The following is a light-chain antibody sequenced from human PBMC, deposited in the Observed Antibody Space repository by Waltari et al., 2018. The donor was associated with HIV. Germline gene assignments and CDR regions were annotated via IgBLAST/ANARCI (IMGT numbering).Light chain of an antibody. CDR1: NIRSKN. Sequence: YQLTQALSVSVAPGQTATVTCQGDNIRSKNVRWHQQKPGQAPRLVMFRDADRPSGVPERFSGTNWGNTATLIINRAQAGDEADYYCQVWDRSTVIFGSGTKVTVL. CDR3: QVWDRSTVI. J-gene: IGLJ1*01. V-gene: IGLV3-9*01. CDR2: RDA.